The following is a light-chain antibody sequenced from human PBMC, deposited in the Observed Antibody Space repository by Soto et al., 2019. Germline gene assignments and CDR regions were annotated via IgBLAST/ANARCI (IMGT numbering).Light chain of an antibody. CDR1: QSVSSN. J-gene: IGKJ1*01. CDR3: QQYNNWPPAWT. CDR2: GAS. V-gene: IGKV3-15*01. Sequence: EIVMTQSPATLSVSPGDRATLSCMASQSVSSNLAWYQQKPGQAPRLLIYGASTRATGIPARFSGSGSGTEFTLTISSLQSEDFAVYYCQQYNNWPPAWTFGQGTKVDIK.